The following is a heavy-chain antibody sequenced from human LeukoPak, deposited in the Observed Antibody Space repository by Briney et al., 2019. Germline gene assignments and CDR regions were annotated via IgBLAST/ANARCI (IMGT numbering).Heavy chain of an antibody. CDR1: GFTFSNYM. V-gene: IGHV3-74*01. Sequence: GVLRLSCAASGFTFSNYMMHWVRQAPGKGLVWVSRIKSDGITITYADSVKGRFTISRDNSKNTLYLQMNSLRAEDTAVYYCARLSSFAFDIWGQGTMVTVSS. CDR3: ARLSSFAFDI. J-gene: IGHJ3*02. CDR2: IKSDGITI. D-gene: IGHD3-16*02.